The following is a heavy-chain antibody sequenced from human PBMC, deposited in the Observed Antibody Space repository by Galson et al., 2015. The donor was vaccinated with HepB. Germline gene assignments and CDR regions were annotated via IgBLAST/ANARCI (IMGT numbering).Heavy chain of an antibody. CDR3: ARDPPLGTPFDF. V-gene: IGHV3-21*01. J-gene: IGHJ4*02. Sequence: SLRLSCATSGFRFSSYNMIWVRQAPGKGLEWVSSISSDSAYMYYADSVMGRFSISRDNAENSLYLQMNSLGTDDTAVYFCARDPPLGTPFDFWGQGTLVTVSS. CDR1: GFRFSSYN. CDR2: ISSDSAYM. D-gene: IGHD7-27*01.